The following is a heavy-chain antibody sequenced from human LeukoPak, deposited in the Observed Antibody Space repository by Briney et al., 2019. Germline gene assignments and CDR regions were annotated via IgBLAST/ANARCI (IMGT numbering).Heavy chain of an antibody. J-gene: IGHJ4*02. CDR1: GFTFSSYS. V-gene: IGHV3-21*01. CDR3: ARSLWFGELPYYFDY. Sequence: PGGSLRLSCAASGFTFSSYSMNWVRQAPGKGLEWVSSISSSSSYIYYADSAKGRFTISRDNAKNSLYLQMNSLRAEDTAVYYCARSLWFGELPYYFDYWGQGTLVTVSS. D-gene: IGHD3-10*01. CDR2: ISSSSSYI.